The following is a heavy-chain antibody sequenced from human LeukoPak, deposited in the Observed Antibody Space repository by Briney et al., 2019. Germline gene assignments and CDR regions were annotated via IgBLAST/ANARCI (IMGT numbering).Heavy chain of an antibody. Sequence: GGSLRLSCAASGFSFSDAWMSWVRQAPGKGLEWVSVITGSGGGTYYADSVKGRFTISRDNSKNTLFLQISSLRAEDTAVFYCAKRSAFYFDSWGQGTLVTVSS. CDR2: ITGSGGGT. CDR1: GFSFSDAW. D-gene: IGHD3-3*01. J-gene: IGHJ4*02. V-gene: IGHV3-23*01. CDR3: AKRSAFYFDS.